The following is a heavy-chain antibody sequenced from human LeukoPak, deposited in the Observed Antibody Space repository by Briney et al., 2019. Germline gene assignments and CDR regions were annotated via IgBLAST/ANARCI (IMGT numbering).Heavy chain of an antibody. V-gene: IGHV4-59*01. D-gene: IGHD3-16*01. Sequence: SETLSLTCTVSGGSISSYYWSWIRQPPGKGLEWIGYIYYSGSTSYNPSLKSRVTISVDTSKNQFSLKLSSVTAADTAVYYCARGGDGINYYYGMDVWGQGTTVTVSS. CDR3: ARGGDGINYYYGMDV. CDR1: GGSISSYY. J-gene: IGHJ6*02. CDR2: IYYSGST.